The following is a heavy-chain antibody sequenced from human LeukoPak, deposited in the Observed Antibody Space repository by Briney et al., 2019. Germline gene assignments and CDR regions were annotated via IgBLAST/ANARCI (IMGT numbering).Heavy chain of an antibody. CDR1: GGSISSSNW. Sequence: PSETLSLTCAVSGGSISSSNWWSWVRQPPGKGLEWIGEIYHSGSTNYNPSLKSRVTISVDKSKNQFSLRLSSVTAADTAVYYCARFDSSGPFAFDIWGQGTMVTVSS. V-gene: IGHV4-4*02. CDR2: IYHSGST. J-gene: IGHJ3*02. D-gene: IGHD6-19*01. CDR3: ARFDSSGPFAFDI.